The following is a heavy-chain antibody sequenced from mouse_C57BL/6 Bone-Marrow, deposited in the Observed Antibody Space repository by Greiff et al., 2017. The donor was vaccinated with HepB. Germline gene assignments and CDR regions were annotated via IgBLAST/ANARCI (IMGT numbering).Heavy chain of an antibody. J-gene: IGHJ2*01. CDR1: GFTFSDYG. CDR3: ARLYYGSFFDY. Sequence: EVNLVESGGGLVKPGGSLKLSCAASGFTFSDYGMHWVRQAPEKGLEWVAYISSGSSTIYYADTVKGRFTISRDNAKNTLFLQMTSLRSEDTAMYYCARLYYGSFFDYWGQGTTLTVSS. D-gene: IGHD2-2*01. CDR2: ISSGSSTI. V-gene: IGHV5-17*01.